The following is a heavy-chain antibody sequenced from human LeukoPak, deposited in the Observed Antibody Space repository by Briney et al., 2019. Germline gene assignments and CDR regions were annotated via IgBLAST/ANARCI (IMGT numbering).Heavy chain of an antibody. D-gene: IGHD1-14*01. CDR3: ARASELDY. V-gene: IGHV3-23*01. CDR1: GFTFSSYG. CDR2: LSGSGVTT. J-gene: IGHJ4*02. Sequence: PGGSLRLSCAASGFTFSSYGMSWVRQAPGKGLEWVSTLSGSGVTTYYADSVKGRFTISRDSSKNTVYLQMKSLRAEDTAVYYCARASELDYWGQGTLVTVSS.